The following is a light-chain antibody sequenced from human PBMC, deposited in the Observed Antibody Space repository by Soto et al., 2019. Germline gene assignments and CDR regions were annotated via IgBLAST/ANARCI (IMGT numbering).Light chain of an antibody. CDR2: YDS. Sequence: SYELTQPPSVSVAPGQTATITCGGNNIGSKSVHWYQQKPGQAPVLVIYYDSDRPSGIPERFSGSNSGNTATLTISRVEAGDEADFYCQVWDSNSDYVFGTGTKVTVL. CDR1: NIGSKS. V-gene: IGLV3-21*04. CDR3: QVWDSNSDYV. J-gene: IGLJ1*01.